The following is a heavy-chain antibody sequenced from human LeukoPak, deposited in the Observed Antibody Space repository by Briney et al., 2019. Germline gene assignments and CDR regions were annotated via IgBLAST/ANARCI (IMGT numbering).Heavy chain of an antibody. V-gene: IGHV4-4*07. D-gene: IGHD3-22*01. CDR3: ATEGYYYDSSNYFQTY. CDR2: IYTSGST. CDR1: GGSISSYY. Sequence: SETLSLTCTVSGGSISSYYWSWIRQPAGKGLEWIGRIYTSGSTNYNPSLKSRVIMSVDTSKNQFSLKLSSVTAADTAVYYCATEGYYYDSSNYFQTYWGQGTLVTVSS. J-gene: IGHJ4*02.